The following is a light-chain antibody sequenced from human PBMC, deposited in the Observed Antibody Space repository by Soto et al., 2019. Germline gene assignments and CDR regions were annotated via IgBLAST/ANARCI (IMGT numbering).Light chain of an antibody. J-gene: IGKJ2*01. Sequence: DIPMTQSPSSLSASVGDRVTITCRTSQTINNYLNWYQQKPGKAPKLLIYAASSLQSGVPSRFSGSGSGTDFTLTISSLQPEDFATYYCQQSYSTPLFTFGQGTQVEIK. CDR2: AAS. V-gene: IGKV1-39*01. CDR1: QTINNY. CDR3: QQSYSTPLFT.